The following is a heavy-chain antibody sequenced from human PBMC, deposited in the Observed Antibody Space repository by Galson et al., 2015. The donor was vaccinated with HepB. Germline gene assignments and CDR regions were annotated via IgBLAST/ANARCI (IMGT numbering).Heavy chain of an antibody. J-gene: IGHJ3*02. CDR1: GLSFSTYT. CDR3: ATTKFGIGAYWSLEI. D-gene: IGHD4/OR15-4a*01. V-gene: IGHV3-11*01. CDR2: ISTNGGTT. Sequence: SLRLSCAASGLSFSTYTMSWVRQTPGRGLQWVSYISTNGGTTYYADSVKGRFTVARDNSRNTVYLEMSSLTAEDTAVYFWATTKFGIGAYWSLEIWGQGTLVTVSS.